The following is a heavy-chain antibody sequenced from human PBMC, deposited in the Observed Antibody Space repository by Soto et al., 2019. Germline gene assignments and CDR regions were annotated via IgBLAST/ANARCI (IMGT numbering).Heavy chain of an antibody. CDR2: IYYSGST. CDR1: GGSISSSSYY. Sequence: SETLSLTCTVSGGSISSSSYYWGWIRQPPGKGLEWIGSIYYSGSTYYNPSLKSRVTISVDTSKNQFSLKLSSVTAADTAVYYCARKYDFWSGYYKGPSLPGYYYYGMVVWGQGTTVTVSS. CDR3: ARKYDFWSGYYKGPSLPGYYYYGMVV. D-gene: IGHD3-3*01. V-gene: IGHV4-39*01. J-gene: IGHJ6*02.